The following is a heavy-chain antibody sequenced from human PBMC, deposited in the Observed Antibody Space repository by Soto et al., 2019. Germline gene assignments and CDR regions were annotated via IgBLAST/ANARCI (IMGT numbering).Heavy chain of an antibody. CDR3: AREGAASSTKLNWFDP. CDR2: IIPIFGTA. D-gene: IGHD2-2*01. J-gene: IGHJ5*02. V-gene: IGHV1-69*13. CDR1: GGTFSSYA. Sequence: SVKVSCKASGGTFSSYAISWVRQAPGQGLEWMGGIIPIFGTANYAQKFQGRVTITADESTSTAYMELSSLRSEDTAVYYCAREGAASSTKLNWFDPWGQGTLVTVSS.